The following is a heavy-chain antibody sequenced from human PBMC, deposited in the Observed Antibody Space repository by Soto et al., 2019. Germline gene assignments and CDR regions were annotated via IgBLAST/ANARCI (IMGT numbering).Heavy chain of an antibody. D-gene: IGHD1-26*01. J-gene: IGHJ3*02. V-gene: IGHV3-53*01. CDR2: LYDLDGT. CDR1: GFTVSGKKY. Sequence: GGSLRLSCEAFGFTVSGKKYVAWVRQAPGKGLEWVSALYDLDGTYYADSVKGRFTTSSDSSRTTVYLQMNSLRPDDTAVYSCATWHLQEHAYDIWGQATMVTVSS. CDR3: ATWHLQEHAYDI.